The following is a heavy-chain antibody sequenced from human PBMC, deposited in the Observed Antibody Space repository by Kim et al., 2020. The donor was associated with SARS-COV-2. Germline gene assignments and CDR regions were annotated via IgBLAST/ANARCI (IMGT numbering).Heavy chain of an antibody. D-gene: IGHD3-10*01. Sequence: SETLSLTCTVSGGSISSYYWSWIRQPPGKGLEWIGYIYYSGSTNYNPSLKSRVTISVDTSKNQFSLKLSSVTAADTAVYYCARDPYGSGSSSDYWGQGTLVTVSS. CDR2: IYYSGST. CDR1: GGSISSYY. V-gene: IGHV4-59*13. J-gene: IGHJ4*02. CDR3: ARDPYGSGSSSDY.